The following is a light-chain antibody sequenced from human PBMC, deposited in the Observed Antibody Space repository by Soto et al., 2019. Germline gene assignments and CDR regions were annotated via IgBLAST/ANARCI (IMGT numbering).Light chain of an antibody. CDR2: GVS. CDR3: QHYGSSPPIT. Sequence: IVLTQSPGTLSLSPGERATLSCRASQSVSSNYLAWYQQIPGQAPRLLIYGVSSRAAGIPDRFSGSVSGTDFTLTISSLEPEDFAVYYCQHYGSSPPITFGQGTRLEIK. J-gene: IGKJ5*01. CDR1: QSVSSNY. V-gene: IGKV3-20*01.